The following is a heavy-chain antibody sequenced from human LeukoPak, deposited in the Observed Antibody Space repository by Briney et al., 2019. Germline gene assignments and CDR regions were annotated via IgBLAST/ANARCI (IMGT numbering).Heavy chain of an antibody. CDR2: ISGSGDST. J-gene: IGHJ4*02. V-gene: IGHV3-23*01. CDR1: GFTFNSNG. Sequence: GGSLRLSCAASGFTFNSNGLHWVRQAPGKGLEWVSVISGSGDSTYFADSVKGRFTISRDNSKNTLYLQMNSLRAEDTAVYYCARAAMVRGVDYFDYWGQGTLVTVSS. D-gene: IGHD3-10*01. CDR3: ARAAMVRGVDYFDY.